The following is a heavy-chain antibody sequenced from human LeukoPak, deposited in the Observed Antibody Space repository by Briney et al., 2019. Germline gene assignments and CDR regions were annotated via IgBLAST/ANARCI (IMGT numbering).Heavy chain of an antibody. CDR1: GFAFSSYA. D-gene: IGHD6-19*01. CDR2: ITASDGRA. J-gene: IGHJ4*02. Sequence: GGSLRLSCAASGFAFSSYAMSWVRQAPGKGLEWVSGITASDGRAFYTDSVKGQFTISKDNSKNTLDLHMIGLRADDTAVYFCAKESAVAGIPYFDYWGQGALVTVSS. CDR3: AKESAVAGIPYFDY. V-gene: IGHV3-23*01.